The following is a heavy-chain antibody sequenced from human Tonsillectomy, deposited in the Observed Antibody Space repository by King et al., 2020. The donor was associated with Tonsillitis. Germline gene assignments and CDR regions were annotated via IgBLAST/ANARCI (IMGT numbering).Heavy chain of an antibody. Sequence: TLKESGPALVKPTQTLTLTCTFSGFSLSTSGMCVSWIRQPPGKALEWLALIDWDDDKYYSTSLKTRLTISKDTSKNQVVLTMTNMDPVDTATYYCVRILGRGDYYYGMDVWGQGTTVTVSS. D-gene: IGHD3-10*01. V-gene: IGHV2-70*01. J-gene: IGHJ6*02. CDR3: VRILGRGDYYYGMDV. CDR2: IDWDDDK. CDR1: GFSLSTSGMC.